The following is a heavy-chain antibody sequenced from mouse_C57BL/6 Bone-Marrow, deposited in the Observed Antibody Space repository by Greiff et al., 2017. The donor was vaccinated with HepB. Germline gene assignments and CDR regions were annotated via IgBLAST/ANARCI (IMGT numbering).Heavy chain of an antibody. CDR1: GYSFTGYY. Sequence: EVKLMESGPELVKPGASVKISCKASGYSFTGYYMNWVKQSPEKSLEWIGEINPSTGGTTYNQKFKAKATLTVDKSSSTAYMQLKSLTSEDSAVYYCARRTMVTPYWYFDVWGTGTTVTVSS. D-gene: IGHD2-1*01. CDR2: INPSTGGT. J-gene: IGHJ1*03. V-gene: IGHV1-42*01. CDR3: ARRTMVTPYWYFDV.